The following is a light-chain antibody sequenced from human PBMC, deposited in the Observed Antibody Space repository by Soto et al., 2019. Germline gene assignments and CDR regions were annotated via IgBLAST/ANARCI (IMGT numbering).Light chain of an antibody. J-gene: IGKJ5*01. V-gene: IGKV1-17*01. CDR1: QGIGSD. Sequence: DIQMTQSPSSLSASVGDRAIITCRASQGIGSDLGWYQQKPGKAPRRLMYAATSWHSGVPSRFSGSGSGTEFTLTIRSPQPEDFATYCCIQHNSSPITFGQGTRLEIK. CDR2: AAT. CDR3: IQHNSSPIT.